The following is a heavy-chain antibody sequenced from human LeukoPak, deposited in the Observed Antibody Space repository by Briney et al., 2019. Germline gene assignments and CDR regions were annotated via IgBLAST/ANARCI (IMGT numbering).Heavy chain of an antibody. Sequence: KTSETLSLTCAVSGYSISSGYFWGWIRQPPGKGLEWIGSIYHSGSTYYNPPLKSRVTISLNTSKNQFSLKLSSVTAADTAVYYCATNYGSGSYYILVYWGQGTLVTVSS. CDR2: IYHSGST. CDR1: GYSISSGYF. D-gene: IGHD3-10*01. V-gene: IGHV4-38-2*01. J-gene: IGHJ4*02. CDR3: ATNYGSGSYYILVY.